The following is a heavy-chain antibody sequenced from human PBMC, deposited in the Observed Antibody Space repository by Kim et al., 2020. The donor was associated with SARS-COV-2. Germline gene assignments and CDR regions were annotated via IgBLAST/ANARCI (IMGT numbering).Heavy chain of an antibody. CDR2: TYYRSKWYY. CDR1: GDSVFSNSVA. V-gene: IGHV6-1*01. CDR3: ARDPAGFDF. J-gene: IGHJ3*01. Sequence: SQTLSLTCAITGDSVFSNSVAWNWIRQSPSRGLEWLGRTYYRSKWYYDYAVSLQSRITIKPDTTKNQFSLQLNSVIPEDTAVYYCARDPAGFDFWGQGTRVTVSS.